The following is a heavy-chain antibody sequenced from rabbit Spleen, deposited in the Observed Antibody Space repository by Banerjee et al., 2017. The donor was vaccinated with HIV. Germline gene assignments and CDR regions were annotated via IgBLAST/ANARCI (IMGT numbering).Heavy chain of an antibody. CDR3: ARIYNNGRGDL. J-gene: IGHJ4*01. CDR1: GFSFSSGYD. CDR2: IDIGSSRT. Sequence: QSLEESGGDLVKPGASLTLTCKASGFSFSSGYDMCWVRQAPGKGLEWISCIDIGSSRTFYASWAKGRFTISKTSSTTVTLQMTSLTAADTATYFCARIYNNGRGDLWGPGTLVTVS. V-gene: IGHV1S40*01. D-gene: IGHD4-1*01.